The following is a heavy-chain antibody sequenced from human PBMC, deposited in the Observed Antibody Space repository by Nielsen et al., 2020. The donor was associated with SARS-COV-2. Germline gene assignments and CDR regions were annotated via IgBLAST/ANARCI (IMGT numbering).Heavy chain of an antibody. CDR2: INPNSGGT. V-gene: IGHV1-2*04. Sequence: ASMKVSCKASGYTFTGYYMHWVRQAPGQGLEWMGWINPNSGGTNYAQKFQGWVTMTRDTSISTAYMELSRLRSDDTAVYYCARDDRRLRKGGMDVWGQGTTVTVSS. CDR3: ARDDRRLRKGGMDV. J-gene: IGHJ6*02. D-gene: IGHD6-25*01. CDR1: GYTFTGYY.